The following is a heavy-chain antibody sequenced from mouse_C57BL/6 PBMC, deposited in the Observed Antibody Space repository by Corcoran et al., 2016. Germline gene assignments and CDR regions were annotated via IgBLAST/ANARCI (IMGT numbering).Heavy chain of an antibody. V-gene: IGHV1-26*01. CDR1: GYTFTDDY. CDR3: ARTDSNYAWFAY. CDR2: INPNNGGT. D-gene: IGHD2-5*01. J-gene: IGHJ3*01. Sequence: EVQLQQSGPELVKPGASVKISCKASGYTFTDDYMNWVKQSHGKSLEWIGDINPNNGGTSYNQKFKGKATLTVDKSSSTAYMELRSLTSEDSAVYYCARTDSNYAWFAYWGQGTLVTVSA.